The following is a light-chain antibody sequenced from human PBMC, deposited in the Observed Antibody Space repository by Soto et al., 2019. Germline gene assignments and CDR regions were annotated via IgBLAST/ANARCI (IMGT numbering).Light chain of an antibody. J-gene: IGKJ1*01. Sequence: EIVLTQSPGTLSFSPGERATLSCRASQSVSSNYVAWYQQNPGQAPRLLIYRASSRATGIPNRFSGSGSGTAFTLAISRLDPEDFAVYYCQQYGSSPWTFGQGTKVDIK. CDR1: QSVSSNY. CDR3: QQYGSSPWT. CDR2: RAS. V-gene: IGKV3-20*01.